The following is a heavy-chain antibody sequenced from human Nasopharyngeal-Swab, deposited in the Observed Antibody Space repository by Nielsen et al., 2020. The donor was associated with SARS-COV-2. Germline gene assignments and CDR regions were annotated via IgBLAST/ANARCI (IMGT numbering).Heavy chain of an antibody. V-gene: IGHV3-7*01. CDR1: GFTFSSYW. CDR3: AKDLTPIYYDILTGYWGGAFDI. CDR2: IKQDGSEK. Sequence: GGSLRLSCAASGFTFSSYWMSWVRQAPGKGLEWVANIKQDGSEKYYVDSVKGRFTISRDNSKNTLYLQMNSLRAEDTAVYYCAKDLTPIYYDILTGYWGGAFDIWGQGTMVTVSS. D-gene: IGHD3-9*01. J-gene: IGHJ3*02.